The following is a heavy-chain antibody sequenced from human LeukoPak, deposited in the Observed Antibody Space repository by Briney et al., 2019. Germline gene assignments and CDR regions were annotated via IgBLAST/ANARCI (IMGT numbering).Heavy chain of an antibody. CDR1: GGPISGYY. D-gene: IGHD6-19*01. V-gene: IGHV4-59*01. J-gene: IGHJ4*02. CDR2: IYSTGST. Sequence: SETLSLTCTVSGGPISGYYWKWIRQPSGKGLEWIGYIYSTGSTNYNPSLKSRVTISIDTSKNQFSLKLSSVTAADTAVYYCARGGSSGWFLDYWGQGTLVTVSS. CDR3: ARGGSSGWFLDY.